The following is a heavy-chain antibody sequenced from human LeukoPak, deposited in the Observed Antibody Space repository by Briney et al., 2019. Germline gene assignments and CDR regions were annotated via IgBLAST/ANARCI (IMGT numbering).Heavy chain of an antibody. V-gene: IGHV4-39*07. CDR3: ARDRGSGWSNYFDP. CDR2: IYYSGST. CDR1: GFTFSSYA. Sequence: PGGSLRLSCAASGFTFSSYAMSWVRQPPGKGLEWIGSIYYSGSTYYNPSLKSRVTISVDTSKNQFSLKLSSVTPEDTAVYYCARDRGSGWSNYFDPWGQGTLVIVSS. D-gene: IGHD6-13*01. J-gene: IGHJ5*02.